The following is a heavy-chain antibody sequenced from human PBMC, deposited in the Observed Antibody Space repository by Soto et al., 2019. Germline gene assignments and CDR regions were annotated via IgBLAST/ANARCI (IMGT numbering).Heavy chain of an antibody. V-gene: IGHV4-59*01. D-gene: IGHD6-13*01. J-gene: IGHJ1*01. CDR2: IYYSGNT. CDR1: GGSISSYY. Sequence: SETLSLTCTVSGGSISSYYWSWIRQPPGKGLEWIGYIYYSGNTNYNPSLKSRVTISVDTSKNQFSLKLSSVTAADTAVYYCATYSSSWYGYFQHWGQGTLVTVSS. CDR3: ATYSSSWYGYFQH.